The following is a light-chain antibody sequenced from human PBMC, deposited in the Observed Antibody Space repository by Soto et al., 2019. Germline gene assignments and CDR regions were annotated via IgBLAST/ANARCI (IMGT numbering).Light chain of an antibody. CDR1: QTISSW. CDR3: QHYNSYSEA. Sequence: DIQMTQSPSTLSGSVGDRVTITCRASQTISSWLAWYQQKPGKAPKLLIYKASTLKSGGPSRFSVSGSGTAFTLTISSLQPDDFATYYCQHYNSYSEAFGQGTKVDIK. J-gene: IGKJ1*01. V-gene: IGKV1-5*03. CDR2: KAS.